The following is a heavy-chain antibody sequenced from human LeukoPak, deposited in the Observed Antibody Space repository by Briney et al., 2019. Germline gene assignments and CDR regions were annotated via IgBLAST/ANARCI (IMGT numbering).Heavy chain of an antibody. CDR3: ARVSDPLRFSYYYGMDV. Sequence: ASVKVSCKASGYTFTGYYMHWVRQAPGQGLEWMGWINPNSGGTNYAQKFQGRVTMTRDTSISTAYMELSRLRSDDTAVYYCARVSDPLRFSYYYGMDVWGQGTTVTVSS. V-gene: IGHV1-2*02. D-gene: IGHD3-3*01. CDR2: INPNSGGT. CDR1: GYTFTGYY. J-gene: IGHJ6*02.